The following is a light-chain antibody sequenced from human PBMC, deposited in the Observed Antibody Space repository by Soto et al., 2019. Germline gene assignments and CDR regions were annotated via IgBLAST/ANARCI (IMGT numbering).Light chain of an antibody. J-gene: IGLJ1*01. CDR1: SSDVGNYNL. Sequence: QSALTQPASVSGSPGQSITVSCTGPSSDVGNYNLVSWYQQHPGKAPKLIIFEVNKRPSGVSNRFSGSKSGNTASLTISGFQAEDEAHYYCCSYTSSSVYVFGSGSKLTVL. CDR2: EVN. CDR3: CSYTSSSVYV. V-gene: IGLV2-23*02.